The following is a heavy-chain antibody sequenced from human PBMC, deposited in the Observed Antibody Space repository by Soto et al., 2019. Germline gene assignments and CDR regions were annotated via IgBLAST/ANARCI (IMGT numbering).Heavy chain of an antibody. V-gene: IGHV3-23*01. CDR1: GFTFSSYA. CDR2: ISGSGGST. D-gene: IGHD3-16*02. J-gene: IGHJ4*02. CDR3: ATRAPYDYVWGSYPLFDY. Sequence: LRLSCAASGFTFSSYAMSWVRQAPGKGLEWVSAISGSGGSTYYADYVKGRFTISRDNSKNTLYLQMNSLRAEDTAVYYCATRAPYDYVWGSYPLFDYWGQGTLVTVSS.